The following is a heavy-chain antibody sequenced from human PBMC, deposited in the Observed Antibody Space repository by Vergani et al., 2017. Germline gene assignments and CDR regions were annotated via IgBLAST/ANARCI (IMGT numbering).Heavy chain of an antibody. CDR2: IYHSGST. Sequence: QVQLQESGPGLVKPSETLSLTCTVSGYSISSGYYWGWIRQPPGKGLGWIGSIYHSGSTYYNPSLKSRVTISVDTSQNQFSLKLSSVTAADTAVYYCARATIIHLDYWGQGTLVTVSS. D-gene: IGHD3-10*01. CDR3: ARATIIHLDY. CDR1: GYSISSGYY. V-gene: IGHV4-38-2*02. J-gene: IGHJ4*02.